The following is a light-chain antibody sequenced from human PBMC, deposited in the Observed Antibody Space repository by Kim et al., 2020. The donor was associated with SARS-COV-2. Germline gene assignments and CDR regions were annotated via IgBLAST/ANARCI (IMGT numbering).Light chain of an antibody. CDR3: QQYGAS. J-gene: IGKJ2*01. CDR1: QSFVSSQ. Sequence: EIVLTQSPGTLSLSPGERATLSCRASQSFVSSQLAWYQQRPGQPPRLLIYGASSRATGIPDRFSGSGSGTEFTLTISRLEPEDFAVYYCQQYGASFGQGTKLEI. V-gene: IGKV3-20*01. CDR2: GAS.